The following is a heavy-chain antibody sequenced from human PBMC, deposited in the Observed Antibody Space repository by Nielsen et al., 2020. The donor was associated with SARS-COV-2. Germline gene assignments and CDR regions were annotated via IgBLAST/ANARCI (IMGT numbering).Heavy chain of an antibody. CDR2: IKQDGSEK. V-gene: IGHV3-7*01. J-gene: IGHJ4*02. CDR1: GFTFSNYS. D-gene: IGHD6-13*01. CDR3: ASLGSSSWSFDY. Sequence: GESLKISCAASGFTFSNYSMNWVRQAPGKGLEWVANIKQDGSEKYYVDSVKGRFTISRDNAKNSLYLQMNSLRAEDTAVYYCASLGSSSWSFDYWGQGTLVTVSS.